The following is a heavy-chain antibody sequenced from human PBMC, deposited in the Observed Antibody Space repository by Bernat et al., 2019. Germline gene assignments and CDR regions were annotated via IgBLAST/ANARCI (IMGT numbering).Heavy chain of an antibody. V-gene: IGHV3-23*01. CDR2: ISGSADNT. D-gene: IGHD6-13*01. CDR3: VKWRRIAAAGGWFDP. Sequence: EVQLLESGGGLVQPGGSLSLSCAASGFTFSSYAMSWVRQAPGKGLKWVSAISGSADNTYYADSVKGRFTISRDNSKNTLYLQINNLRAEDTAVYYCVKWRRIAAAGGWFDPWGQGTLVTVSS. J-gene: IGHJ5*02. CDR1: GFTFSSYA.